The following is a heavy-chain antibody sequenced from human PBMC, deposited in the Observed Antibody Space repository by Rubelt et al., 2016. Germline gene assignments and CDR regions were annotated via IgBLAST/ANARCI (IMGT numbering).Heavy chain of an antibody. D-gene: IGHD2-2*01. J-gene: IGHJ4*02. CDR1: GFTFSSYA. CDR2: ISYDGGNN. V-gene: IGHV3-30*04. Sequence: QVQLVESGGGVVQPGRSLRLSCAASGFTFSSYAMHWVRQAPGKGLEWVAVISYDGGNNYYADSVKGRFTISRDNSKNTLYLQMNSLRAEDTAVYYCAREITPADLDWGQGTLVTVSS. CDR3: AREITPADLD.